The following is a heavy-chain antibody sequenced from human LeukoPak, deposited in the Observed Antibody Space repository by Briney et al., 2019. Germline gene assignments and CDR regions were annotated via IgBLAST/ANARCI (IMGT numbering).Heavy chain of an antibody. CDR3: ARVAYSSSSLVYYYYYMDV. Sequence: ASVKVSCKASGYTFTGYYMHWVRQAPGQGLEWMGWINPNSGGTNYAQKFQGRVTMTRDTSISTAYMELGSLRSDDTAVYYCARVAYSSSSLVYYYYYMDVWGKGTTVTVSS. D-gene: IGHD6-6*01. V-gene: IGHV1-2*02. CDR1: GYTFTGYY. J-gene: IGHJ6*03. CDR2: INPNSGGT.